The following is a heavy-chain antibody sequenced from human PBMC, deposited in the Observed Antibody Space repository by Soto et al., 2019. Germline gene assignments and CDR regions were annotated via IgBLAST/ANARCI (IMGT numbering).Heavy chain of an antibody. CDR1: GSTFTSYD. Sequence: QVQLVQSGAEVKKPGASVKVSCKASGSTFTSYDINWVRQATGQGLEYLGWMNPNSGDTAYVQKFQGRLTMTWDTSITTAYMELSGLRSEDTALYFCAGGVKYGAYSRWFDPWGQGTLVTVSS. J-gene: IGHJ5*02. CDR2: MNPNSGDT. D-gene: IGHD4-17*01. V-gene: IGHV1-8*01. CDR3: AGGVKYGAYSRWFDP.